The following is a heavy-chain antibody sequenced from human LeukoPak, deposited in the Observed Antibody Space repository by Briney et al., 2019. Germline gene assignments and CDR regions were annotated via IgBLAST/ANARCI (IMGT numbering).Heavy chain of an antibody. Sequence: GGSLRLSCAASGFTFSSYWMHWARQAPGKGLEWVSGISWNGGSIGYADSVKGRFTISRDNAKNSLYLQMNSLRAEDTAVYYCARAYGGNYDSSGYRDFDYWGQGTLVTVSS. CDR1: GFTFSSYW. CDR3: ARAYGGNYDSSGYRDFDY. J-gene: IGHJ4*02. D-gene: IGHD3-22*01. CDR2: ISWNGGSI. V-gene: IGHV3-74*01.